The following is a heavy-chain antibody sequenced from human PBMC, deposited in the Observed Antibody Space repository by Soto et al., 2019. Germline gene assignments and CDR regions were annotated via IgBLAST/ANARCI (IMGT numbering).Heavy chain of an antibody. CDR2: VYPGDSDT. CDR3: ARREDTNVALDF. CDR1: GYTFTSYW. V-gene: IGHV5-51*01. D-gene: IGHD5-18*01. Sequence: PGESLKISCQGSGYTFTSYWIVWVRQMPGKGPEWMGIVYPGDSDTRYSPSFQGQVTISADKFIRTAYLQWNSLKASDTAMYYCARREDTNVALDFWGQGTLVTVSS. J-gene: IGHJ4*02.